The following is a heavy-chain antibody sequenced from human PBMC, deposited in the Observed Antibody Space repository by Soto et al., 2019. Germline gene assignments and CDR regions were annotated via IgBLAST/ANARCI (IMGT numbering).Heavy chain of an antibody. V-gene: IGHV3-33*01. Sequence: QVQLVESGGGVVQSGRSLTLSCAASGFSLRTYGMQWVRRAPGKGLEWVAFIWYDGTKKFYANSVKGRSTISKDNSNNILYLQMSGLTAEDTAVYYCARDVVTAVAGSGNWFDPWGQGTLVTVSS. CDR3: ARDVVTAVAGSGNWFDP. J-gene: IGHJ5*02. CDR1: GFSLRTYG. CDR2: IWYDGTKK. D-gene: IGHD6-19*01.